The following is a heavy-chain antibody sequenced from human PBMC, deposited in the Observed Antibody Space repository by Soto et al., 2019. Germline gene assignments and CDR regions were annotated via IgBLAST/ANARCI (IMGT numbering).Heavy chain of an antibody. CDR2: IKQDGSEK. D-gene: IGHD3-3*01. V-gene: IGHV3-7*01. CDR1: GFTFSSYW. CDR3: ARDRYSFYDFWSGSLPYYYFGMDV. Sequence: EVQLVESGGGLVQPGGSLRLSCAASGFTFSSYWMIWVRQAPGKGLEWVANIKQDGSEKYYVDSVKGRFTISRDNAKNSLYLQMSSLRAEDTAVYYCARDRYSFYDFWSGSLPYYYFGMDVWGQGTTVTVSS. J-gene: IGHJ6*02.